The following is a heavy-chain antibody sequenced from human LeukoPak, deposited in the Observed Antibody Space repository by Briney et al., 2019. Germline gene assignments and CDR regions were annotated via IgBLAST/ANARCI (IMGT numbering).Heavy chain of an antibody. Sequence: GGSLRLSCAASGFTFSSYAMSWVRQSPGKGLEWVSVIGRGGGATYYADSVKGRFTISRDNAKNTLYLQMNSLRAEDTAVYYCAGGVKEIDYWGQGTLVTVSS. CDR3: AGGVKEIDY. J-gene: IGHJ4*02. CDR1: GFTFSSYA. D-gene: IGHD4-23*01. CDR2: IGRGGGAT. V-gene: IGHV3-23*01.